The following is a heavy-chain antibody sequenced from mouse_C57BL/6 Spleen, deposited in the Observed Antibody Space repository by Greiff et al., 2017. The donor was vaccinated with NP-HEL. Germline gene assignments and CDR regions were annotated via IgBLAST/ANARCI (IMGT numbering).Heavy chain of an antibody. D-gene: IGHD2-5*01. CDR3: ARGGSNGRFAD. V-gene: IGHV1-53*01. CDR2: INPSNGGT. J-gene: IGHJ3*01. Sequence: VQLQQPGTELVKPGASVKLSCKASGYTFTSYWMHWVKQRPGQGLAWIGNINPSNGGTTSTEKFKSKATLTVAKASRTAYMQLRSLTSEESAVYDCARGGSNGRFADWGQGTLVTVSA. CDR1: GYTFTSYW.